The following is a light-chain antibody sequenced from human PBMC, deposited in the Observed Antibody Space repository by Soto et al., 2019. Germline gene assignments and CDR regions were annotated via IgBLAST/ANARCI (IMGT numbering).Light chain of an antibody. Sequence: EIVLTQSPGTLALSPGERATLSCRASQSVSSSNLAWYQQKPGQAPRLLIYGASTRATGIPDRISGSGSGTDFTLSISRLEPEDFAVYYCQHYGSSPHTFGQGTKLEIK. CDR3: QHYGSSPHT. V-gene: IGKV3-20*01. CDR1: QSVSSSN. CDR2: GAS. J-gene: IGKJ2*01.